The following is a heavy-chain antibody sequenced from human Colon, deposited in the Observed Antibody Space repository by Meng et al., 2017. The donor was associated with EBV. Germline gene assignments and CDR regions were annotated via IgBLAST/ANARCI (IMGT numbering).Heavy chain of an antibody. V-gene: IGHV4-30-4*01. CDR3: ARNFYFDY. Sequence: QVRLQVSGPGLVKPSXXLSLTCTVSGGSINSGDYYWSWIRQPPGKGLEWIGYIYYTGSTYYNPSLKSRVTISMDTSKNQFSLRLSSVTAADTAVYYCARNFYFDYWGQGTLVHVSS. CDR2: IYYTGST. CDR1: GGSINSGDYY. J-gene: IGHJ4*02.